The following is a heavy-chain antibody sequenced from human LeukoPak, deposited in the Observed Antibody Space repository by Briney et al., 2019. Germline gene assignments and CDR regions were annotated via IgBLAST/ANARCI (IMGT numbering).Heavy chain of an antibody. CDR1: GYTFGDYA. J-gene: IGHJ4*02. V-gene: IGHV3-49*03. CDR3: TKYTAYYFDY. Sequence: GGSLRLSCTTSGYTFGDYAMSWFRQAPAKGLEWVGFIRNKAYGGTTEYAASVKGRFTISRDDSKSIAYLQMNSLRIEDTAVYYCTKYTAYYFDYWGQGILVSVSS. CDR2: IRNKAYGGTT. D-gene: IGHD2-2*02.